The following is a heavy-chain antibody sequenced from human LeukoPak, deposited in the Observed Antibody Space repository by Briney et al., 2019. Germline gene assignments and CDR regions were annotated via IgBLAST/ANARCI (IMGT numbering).Heavy chain of an antibody. CDR1: GFTFSSYS. D-gene: IGHD4-17*01. CDR3: ARGVVTTVTTLTPDY. V-gene: IGHV3-48*01. CDR2: ISISSTTI. Sequence: HPGGSLRLSCAASGFTFSSYSMNWVRQAPGKALEWVSYISISSTTIYYADSVKGRFTISRDDAKNSPYLQMNSLRAEDTAVYYCARGVVTTVTTLTPDYWGQGTLVTVSS. J-gene: IGHJ4*02.